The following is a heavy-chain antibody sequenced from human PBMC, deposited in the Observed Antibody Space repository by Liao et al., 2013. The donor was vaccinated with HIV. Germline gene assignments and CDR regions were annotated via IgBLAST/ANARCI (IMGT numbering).Heavy chain of an antibody. J-gene: IGHJ5*02. CDR2: VYHSGST. CDR3: ARGGRLITNWFNP. D-gene: IGHD1-1*01. CDR1: GGSFSGYY. Sequence: VQLQQWGAGLLKPSETLSLTCAVYGGSFSGYYWSWIRLPPGQGLEWIGYVYHSGSTNYNPSLKSRVTISVDTSKNQFSLRLTSVTAADTAVYYCARGGRLITNWFNPWGQGTLVTVSS. V-gene: IGHV4-34*11.